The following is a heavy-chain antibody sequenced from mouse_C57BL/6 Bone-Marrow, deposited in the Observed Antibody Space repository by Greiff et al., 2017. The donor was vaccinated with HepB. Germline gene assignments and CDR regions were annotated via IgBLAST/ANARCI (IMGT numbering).Heavy chain of an antibody. CDR1: GYTFTSYW. D-gene: IGHD2-2*01. J-gene: IGHJ3*01. V-gene: IGHV1-61*01. Sequence: QVQLQQSGAELVRPGSSVKLSCKASGYTFTSYWMDWVKQRPGQGLEWIGNIYPSDSETHYNQKFKDKATLTVDKSSSTAYMQLSSLTSEDSAVYYCVRGEVYYGYDGFAYWGQGTLVTVSA. CDR3: VRGEVYYGYDGFAY. CDR2: IYPSDSET.